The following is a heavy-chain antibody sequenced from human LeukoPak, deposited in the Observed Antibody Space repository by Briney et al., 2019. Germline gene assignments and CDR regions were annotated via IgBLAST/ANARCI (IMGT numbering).Heavy chain of an antibody. CDR2: ISSSGSAI. J-gene: IGHJ4*02. D-gene: IGHD3-16*01. CDR1: GFTFSSYE. Sequence: GGSLRLSCAASGFTFSSYEMNWVRQAPGKGLEWISYISSSGSAIYYADSVKGRCTISRDNAKNSLYLQMNSLRAEDTALYYCARGAKGVNIDYWGQGTLVTVSS. CDR3: ARGAKGVNIDY. V-gene: IGHV3-48*03.